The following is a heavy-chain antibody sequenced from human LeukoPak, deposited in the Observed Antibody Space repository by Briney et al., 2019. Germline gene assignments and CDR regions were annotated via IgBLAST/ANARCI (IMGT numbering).Heavy chain of an antibody. V-gene: IGHV4-39*07. J-gene: IGHJ4*02. D-gene: IGHD6-6*01. Sequence: PSETLSLTCTVSGGSISSSSYYWGWIRQPPGKGLEWIGSIYYSGSTYYNPSLKSRVTISVDTSKNQFSLKLSSVTAADTAVYYCARAWQLARVYYFDYWGQGTLVTVSS. CDR2: IYYSGST. CDR3: ARAWQLARVYYFDY. CDR1: GGSISSSSYY.